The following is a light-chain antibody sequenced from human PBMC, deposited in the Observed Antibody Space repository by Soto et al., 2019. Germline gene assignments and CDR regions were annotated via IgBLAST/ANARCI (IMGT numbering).Light chain of an antibody. Sequence: ETVLTQSPGTLSLSPGERATLSCRASQNVSSNYLAWYQQKPGQAPRLLIYGASSRATGIPDRFSGSGSGSDFTLTITRLEPEDFAVCYCQQYGSSPITFDQGTRLEIK. CDR3: QQYGSSPIT. CDR2: GAS. J-gene: IGKJ5*01. CDR1: QNVSSNY. V-gene: IGKV3-20*01.